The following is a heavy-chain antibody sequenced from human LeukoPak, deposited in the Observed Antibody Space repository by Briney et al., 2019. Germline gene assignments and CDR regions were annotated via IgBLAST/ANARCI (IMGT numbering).Heavy chain of an antibody. Sequence: SQTLSLTCAISGESVSSTGASWNWIRQSPSRGLEWLGRTYYRSQWYSESALSVKSRIIVTPDTYKNQFSLQLNSVTPEVTAVYYCERGSYNFDYWGQGSLVTVSS. CDR1: GESVSSTGAS. CDR3: ERGSYNFDY. V-gene: IGHV6-1*01. D-gene: IGHD5-24*01. J-gene: IGHJ4*02. CDR2: TYYRSQWYS.